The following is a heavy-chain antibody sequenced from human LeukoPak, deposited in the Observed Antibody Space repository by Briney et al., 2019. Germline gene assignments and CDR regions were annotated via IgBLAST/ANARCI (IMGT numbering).Heavy chain of an antibody. CDR1: GDYISGYY. CDR3: ARGGWLRSEYYFDY. V-gene: IGHV4-59*01. D-gene: IGHD5-12*01. Sequence: KSSETLSLTCVVSGDYISGYYWSWIRQPPGKGLEWIGYIYYSGSTNYNPFLKSRVTISVDTSKNQFSLKLSSVTAADTAVYYCARGGWLRSEYYFDYWGQGTLVTVSS. CDR2: IYYSGST. J-gene: IGHJ4*02.